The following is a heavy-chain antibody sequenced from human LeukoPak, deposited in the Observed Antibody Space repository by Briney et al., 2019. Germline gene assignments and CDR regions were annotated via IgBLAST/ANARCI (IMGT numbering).Heavy chain of an antibody. Sequence: GGSLRLSCAASGFTFSGYWMNWVRQVPGKGLEWVANIMGDGSVRYYLDSVKGRFTISRDNAENSLYLEINSLRAEDTAVYYCARDAPPFVCSGCHFDAFDIWGQGTMVTVSS. D-gene: IGHD2-15*01. CDR3: ARDAPPFVCSGCHFDAFDI. J-gene: IGHJ3*02. CDR1: GFTFSGYW. V-gene: IGHV3-7*01. CDR2: IMGDGSVR.